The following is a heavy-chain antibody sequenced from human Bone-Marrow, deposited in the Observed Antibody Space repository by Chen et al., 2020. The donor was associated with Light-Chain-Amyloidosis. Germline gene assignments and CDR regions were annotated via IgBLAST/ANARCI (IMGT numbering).Heavy chain of an antibody. CDR1: GFTFSSYG. D-gene: IGHD6-19*01. J-gene: IGHJ4*02. V-gene: IGHV3-30*02. CDR2: RRYDGSNN. Sequence: QVQLVESGGGVVQPGGSLRLSCAASGFTFSSYGIHWVRQAPGKGLEGVAFRRYDGSNNYYADSVKGRFTISRDNSKNTLYLQVNSLRAEDTAVYYCARAKTGYSSGWLMGVVPDYWGQGTLVTVSS. CDR3: ARAKTGYSSGWLMGVVPDY.